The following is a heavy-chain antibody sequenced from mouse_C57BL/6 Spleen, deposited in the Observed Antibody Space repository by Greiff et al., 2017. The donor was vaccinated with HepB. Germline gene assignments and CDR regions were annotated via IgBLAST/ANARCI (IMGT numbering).Heavy chain of an antibody. CDR1: GFTFSSYA. Sequence: EVKLLESGGGLVKPGGSLKLSCAASGFTFSSYAMSWVRQTPEKRLEWVATISDGGSYTYYPDNVKGRFTISRDNAKNNLYLQMSYLKSEDTAMYYCARALFGDGRLRYFDVWGTGTTVTVSS. V-gene: IGHV5-4*03. J-gene: IGHJ1*03. CDR2: ISDGGSYT. CDR3: ARALFGDGRLRYFDV. D-gene: IGHD1-1*01.